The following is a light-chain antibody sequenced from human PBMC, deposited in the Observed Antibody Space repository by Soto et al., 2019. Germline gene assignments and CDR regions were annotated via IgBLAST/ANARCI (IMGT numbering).Light chain of an antibody. CDR3: QQYGTSVLIT. J-gene: IGKJ5*01. CDR1: QSIGSSY. V-gene: IGKV3-20*01. CDR2: GAS. Sequence: VLTQSPGTLSLSPGERATLSCRASQSIGSSYLAWYQQKPGQAPRLLIYGASSRATGIPDRFSGSGSGTDFTLTISRLEPEDFAVYYCQQYGTSVLITFDQGTRLDIK.